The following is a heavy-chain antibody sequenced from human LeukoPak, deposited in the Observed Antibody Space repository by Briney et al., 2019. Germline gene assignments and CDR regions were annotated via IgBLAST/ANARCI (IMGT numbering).Heavy chain of an antibody. CDR1: GGSISSHY. Sequence: PSETLSLTCTVSGGSISSHYWSWIRQPPGKGLEWIGYIYYSGSTNYNPSLKSRVTMSVDTSKNQFSLKLSSVTAADTAVYYCARGSLYDWFDPWGQGTLVTVSS. D-gene: IGHD3-16*01. V-gene: IGHV4-59*11. J-gene: IGHJ5*02. CDR3: ARGSLYDWFDP. CDR2: IYYSGST.